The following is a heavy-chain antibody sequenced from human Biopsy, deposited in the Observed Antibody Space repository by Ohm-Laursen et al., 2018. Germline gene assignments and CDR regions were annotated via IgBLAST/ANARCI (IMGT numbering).Heavy chain of an antibody. V-gene: IGHV2-70*11. Sequence: PTQTLTLTCTLSGFSLNTRGMSVTWIRQPPGKALEWLARIDWDDAKSYSESLKTRLTISKGTSENHVVLTLSDVAPVDTATYYCARIPILVVPAAIVYRHRRHLQGLDVWGQGTTVIVSS. D-gene: IGHD2-2*02. CDR3: ARIPILVVPAAIVYRHRRHLQGLDV. CDR2: IDWDDAK. J-gene: IGHJ6*02. CDR1: GFSLNTRGMS.